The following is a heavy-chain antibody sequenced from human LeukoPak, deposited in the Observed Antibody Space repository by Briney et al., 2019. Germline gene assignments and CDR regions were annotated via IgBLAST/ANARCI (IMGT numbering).Heavy chain of an antibody. CDR1: GGTFSSYA. Sequence: ASVKVSCKASGGTFSSYAISWVRQAPGQGLEWMGGIIPIFGTANYAQKFQGRVTITADESTSTAYMELSSLRSEDTAVYYCARTYYDILTGYFSPYFDYWGQGTLVTVSS. V-gene: IGHV1-69*01. D-gene: IGHD3-9*01. J-gene: IGHJ4*02. CDR3: ARTYYDILTGYFSPYFDY. CDR2: IIPIFGTA.